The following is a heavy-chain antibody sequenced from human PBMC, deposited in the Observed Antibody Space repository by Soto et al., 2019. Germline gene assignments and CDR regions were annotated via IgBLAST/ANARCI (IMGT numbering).Heavy chain of an antibody. V-gene: IGHV3-23*01. CDR3: AKGDGVVVPAATMFNY. CDR1: GFTFSSYA. J-gene: IGHJ4*02. CDR2: ISGSGGST. Sequence: GGSLRLSCAASGFTFSSYAMSWVRQAPGKGLEWVSAISGSGGSTYYADSVKGRFTISRDNSKNTLYLQMNSLRAEDTAVYYCAKGDGVVVPAATMFNYWGQGTLVTVSS. D-gene: IGHD2-2*01.